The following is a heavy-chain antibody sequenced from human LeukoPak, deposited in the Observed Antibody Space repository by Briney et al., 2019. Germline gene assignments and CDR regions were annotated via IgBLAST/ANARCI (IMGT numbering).Heavy chain of an antibody. CDR2: VSSGGVST. CDR1: GFTFSTYP. D-gene: IGHD3-10*01. CDR3: VKSGGMVV. V-gene: IGHV3-64D*06. J-gene: IGHJ6*02. Sequence: QPGGSLRLSCSASGFTFSTYPMQWVRQAPGKGLEHVSSVSSGGVSTYYADSVKGRFTISRDNSKNTLFLQMSSLRAEDTAVYYCVKSGGMVVWGQGTTVTVSS.